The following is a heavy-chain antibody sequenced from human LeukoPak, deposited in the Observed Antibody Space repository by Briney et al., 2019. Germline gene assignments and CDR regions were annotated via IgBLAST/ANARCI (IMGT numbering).Heavy chain of an antibody. CDR3: TTDLGYCSSTSCPHLGY. CDR2: IKSKTDGGTT. J-gene: IGHJ4*02. Sequence: PGGSQRLSCAASGFTFSNAWMSWVRQAPGKGLEWVGRIKSKTDGGTTDYAAPVKGRFTISRDDLKNTLYLQMNSLKTEGTAVYYCTTDLGYCSSTSCPHLGYWGQGTLVTVSS. D-gene: IGHD2-2*03. V-gene: IGHV3-15*01. CDR1: GFTFSNAW.